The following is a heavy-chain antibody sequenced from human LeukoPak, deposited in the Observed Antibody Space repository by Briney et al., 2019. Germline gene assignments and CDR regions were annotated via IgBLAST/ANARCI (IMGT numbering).Heavy chain of an antibody. J-gene: IGHJ3*02. CDR3: ARRGRSAFDI. Sequence: KFQGRVTITRDTSASTAYMELSSLRSEDTAVYYCARRGRSAFDIWGQGTMVTVSS. V-gene: IGHV1-3*01.